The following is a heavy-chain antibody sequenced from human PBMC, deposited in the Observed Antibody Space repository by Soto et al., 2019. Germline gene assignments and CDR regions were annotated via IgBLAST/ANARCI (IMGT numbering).Heavy chain of an antibody. Sequence: SETLSLTCTVSGGPISSGDYYWSWIRQPPGKGLEWIGYIYYSGSTYYNPSLKSRVTISVDTSKNQFSLKLSSVTAADTAVYYCARQHYYDSSGPDYWGQGTLVTVS. CDR2: IYYSGST. J-gene: IGHJ4*02. V-gene: IGHV4-30-4*01. CDR1: GGPISSGDYY. D-gene: IGHD3-22*01. CDR3: ARQHYYDSSGPDY.